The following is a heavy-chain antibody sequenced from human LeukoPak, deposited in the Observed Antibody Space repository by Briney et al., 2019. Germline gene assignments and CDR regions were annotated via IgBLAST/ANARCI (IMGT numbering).Heavy chain of an antibody. Sequence: GGSLRLSCAAPEFTFDDYAMHWVRQAPGKGLEWVSGINWNSDIIGYADSVKGRFSISRDNAKKSLYLQMNSLKPEDTALYYCAKDNGAVATSRYGMDVWGQGTTVTVS. D-gene: IGHD6-19*01. J-gene: IGHJ6*02. CDR1: EFTFDDYA. CDR3: AKDNGAVATSRYGMDV. V-gene: IGHV3-9*01. CDR2: INWNSDII.